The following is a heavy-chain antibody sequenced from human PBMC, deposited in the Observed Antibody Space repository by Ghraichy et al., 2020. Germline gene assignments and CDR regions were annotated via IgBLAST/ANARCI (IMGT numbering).Heavy chain of an antibody. Sequence: GESLNISCAASGFTFSSYSMNWVRQAPGKGLEWVSSISSSSSYIYYADSVKGRFTISRDNAKNSLYLQMNSLRAEDTAVYYCARDPSVVPAANSWGQGTLVTVSS. J-gene: IGHJ5*02. CDR2: ISSSSSYI. V-gene: IGHV3-21*01. D-gene: IGHD2-2*01. CDR3: ARDPSVVPAANS. CDR1: GFTFSSYS.